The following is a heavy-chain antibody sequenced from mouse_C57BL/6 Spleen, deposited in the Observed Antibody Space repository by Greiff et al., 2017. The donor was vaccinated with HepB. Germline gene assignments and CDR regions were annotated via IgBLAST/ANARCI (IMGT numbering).Heavy chain of an antibody. CDR1: GYTFTDYN. V-gene: IGHV1-18*01. D-gene: IGHD2-3*01. CDR3: ARKEGLLLYFDY. J-gene: IGHJ2*01. CDR2: INPNNGGT. Sequence: EVQLQQSGPELVKPGASVKIPCKASGYTFTDYNMDWVKQSHGKSLEWIGDINPNNGGTIYNQKFKGKATLTVDKSSSTAYMELRSLTSEDTAVYYCARKEGLLLYFDYWGQGTTLTVSS.